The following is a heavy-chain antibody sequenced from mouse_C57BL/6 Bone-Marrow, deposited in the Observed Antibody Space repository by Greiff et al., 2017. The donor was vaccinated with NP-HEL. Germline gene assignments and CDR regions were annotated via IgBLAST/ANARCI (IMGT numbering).Heavy chain of an antibody. CDR1: GFTFSSYA. Sequence: DVMLVESGGGLVKPGGSLKLSCAASGFTFSSYAMSWVRQTPEKRLEWVATISDGGSYTYYPDNVKGRFTISRDNAKNNLYLQMSHLKSEDTAMYYCAGIPAWFAYWGQGTLVTVSA. J-gene: IGHJ3*01. V-gene: IGHV5-4*03. CDR3: AGIPAWFAY. CDR2: ISDGGSYT.